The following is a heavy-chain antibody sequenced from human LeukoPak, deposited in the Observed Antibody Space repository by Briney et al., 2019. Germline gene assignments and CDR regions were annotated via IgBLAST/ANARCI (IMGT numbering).Heavy chain of an antibody. D-gene: IGHD3-16*01. CDR1: GGSISSGHYY. CDR3: ARVLGNSAFDI. CDR2: IFYSGST. Sequence: TLSLTCTVSGGSISSGHYYWTWIRQRPGRGLEWIGYIFYSGSTYYNPSLKSRITISVDTSKNQFSLKLSSVTAADTAVYYCARVLGNSAFDIWGQGTMVTVSS. J-gene: IGHJ3*02. V-gene: IGHV4-30-4*08.